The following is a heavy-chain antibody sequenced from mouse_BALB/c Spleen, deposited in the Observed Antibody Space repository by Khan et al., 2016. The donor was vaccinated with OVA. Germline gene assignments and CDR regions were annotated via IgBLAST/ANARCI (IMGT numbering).Heavy chain of an antibody. V-gene: IGHV5-17*02. CDR2: ISSDSSTI. J-gene: IGHJ2*01. CDR1: GFTFSSFG. Sequence: EVKLVESGGGLVQPGGSRKFSCVASGFTFSSFGMHWVRQAPEKGLEWVAYISSDSSTIYYTDTVKGRFTISRDNPTNTLFLQMTCLRYEDRAMYECARSYFYGYYFDQWGQGTTLTVSS. CDR3: ARSYFYGYYFDQ. D-gene: IGHD1-1*01.